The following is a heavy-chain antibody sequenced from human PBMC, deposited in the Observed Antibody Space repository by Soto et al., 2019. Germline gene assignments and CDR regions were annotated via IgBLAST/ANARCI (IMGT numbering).Heavy chain of an antibody. CDR1: GYTFTGYY. CDR2: INPNSGGT. V-gene: IGHV1-2*02. D-gene: IGHD6-13*01. CDR3: ARVIVYGEQLNGMDV. Sequence: ASVKVSCKASGYTFTGYYMHWVRQAPGQGLAWMGWINPNSGGTNYAQKFQGRVTMTSDTSISTAYMELSRLRSDDTAVYYGARVIVYGEQLNGMDVWGQGTTVTVSS. J-gene: IGHJ6*02.